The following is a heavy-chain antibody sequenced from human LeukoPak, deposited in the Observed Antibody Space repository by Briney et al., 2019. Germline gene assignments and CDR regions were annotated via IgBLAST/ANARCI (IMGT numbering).Heavy chain of an antibody. CDR2: IYYSGST. D-gene: IGHD6-13*01. V-gene: IGHV4-31*03. Sequence: SETLSLTCTVSGGSISSGGYYWSWIRQHPGKGLEWIGYIYYSGSTYYNPSLKSRVTISVDTSKNQFSLKLSSVTAADTAVYYCARLAFAAGFARGYGYYYYGMDVWGQGTTVTVSS. CDR1: GGSISSGGYY. J-gene: IGHJ6*02. CDR3: ARLAFAAGFARGYGYYYYGMDV.